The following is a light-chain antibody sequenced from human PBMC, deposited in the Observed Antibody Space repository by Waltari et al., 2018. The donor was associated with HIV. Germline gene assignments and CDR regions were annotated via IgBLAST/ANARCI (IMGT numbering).Light chain of an antibody. CDR1: SSDIGAYNY. J-gene: IGLJ2*01. Sequence: QSALTQPASVSGSPGQSITVSCTGTSSDIGAYNYVSWYQQTPGTAPKLVRYEVSNRPSGISNRFSGSKSGNTASLTISGLQTEDEADFYCSSFTTTNSLLFGGGTKVTVL. V-gene: IGLV2-14*01. CDR2: EVS. CDR3: SSFTTTNSLL.